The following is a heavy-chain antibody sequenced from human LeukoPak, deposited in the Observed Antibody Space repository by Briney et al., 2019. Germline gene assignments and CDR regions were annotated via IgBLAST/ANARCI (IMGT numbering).Heavy chain of an antibody. CDR1: GFTFSTFN. CDR2: FSSDGKST. Sequence: GRSLRLSCAASGFTFSTFNMHWVRQAPGKGLEWVAVFSSDGKSTFYAENVQGRFTLSRDNSKNTVALQMDSLRAEDTAVYYCAKSYYYHSGSFDYWGQGTMVSVSS. J-gene: IGHJ4*02. V-gene: IGHV3-30*18. D-gene: IGHD3-10*01. CDR3: AKSYYYHSGSFDY.